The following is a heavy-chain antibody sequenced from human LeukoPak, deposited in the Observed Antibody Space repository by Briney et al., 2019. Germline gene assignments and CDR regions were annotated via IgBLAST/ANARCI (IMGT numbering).Heavy chain of an antibody. CDR1: GYTFTSYD. J-gene: IGHJ6*02. CDR2: MNPNSGNT. Sequence: ASVKVSCKASGYTFTSYDINWVRQATGQGLEWMGWMNPNSGNTGYAQKFQGRVTMTRNTSISTAYMELSSLRSEDTAVYYCARILDFWSGPTPSYYYGMDVWGQGTTATVSS. V-gene: IGHV1-8*01. D-gene: IGHD3-3*01. CDR3: ARILDFWSGPTPSYYYGMDV.